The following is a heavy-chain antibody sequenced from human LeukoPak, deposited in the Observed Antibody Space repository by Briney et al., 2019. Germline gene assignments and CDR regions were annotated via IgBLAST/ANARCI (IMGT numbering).Heavy chain of an antibody. CDR2: ISSSSSYI. V-gene: IGHV3-21*01. D-gene: IGHD3-22*01. J-gene: IGHJ6*03. Sequence: GGSLRLSXAASGFTFSSYSMNWVRQAPGKGLEWVSSISSSSSYIYYADSVKGRFTISRDNAKNSLYLQMNSLRAEDTAVYYCASVTYYYDSSGYYPAYYYYMDVWGKGTTVTVSS. CDR1: GFTFSSYS. CDR3: ASVTYYYDSSGYYPAYYYYMDV.